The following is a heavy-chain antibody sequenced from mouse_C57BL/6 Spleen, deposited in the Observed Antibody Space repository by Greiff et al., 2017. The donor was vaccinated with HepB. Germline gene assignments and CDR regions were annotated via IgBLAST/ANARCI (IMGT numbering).Heavy chain of an antibody. J-gene: IGHJ1*03. V-gene: IGHV6-6*01. CDR3: TRLYYYGSSYGWYFDV. CDR2: IRNKANNHAT. D-gene: IGHD1-1*01. CDR1: GFTFSDAW. Sequence: EVQVVESGGGLVQPGGSMKLSCAASGFTFSDAWMDWVRQSPEKGLEWVAEIRNKANNHATYYAESVKGRFTISRDDSKSSVYLQMNSLRAEDTGIYYCTRLYYYGSSYGWYFDVWGTGTTVTVSS.